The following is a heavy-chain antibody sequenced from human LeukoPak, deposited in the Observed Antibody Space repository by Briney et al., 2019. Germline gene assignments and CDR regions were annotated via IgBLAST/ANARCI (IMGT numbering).Heavy chain of an antibody. J-gene: IGHJ5*02. CDR1: GGTFSSYA. CDR2: ITPMLGIV. V-gene: IGHV1-69*04. D-gene: IGHD1-1*01. CDR3: AREKGVAGTVSWFDP. Sequence: EASVKVSCKASGGTFSSYALNWVRQAPGQGLEWMGRITPMLGIVNYAQKFQDRVTISADKSTSTAYMELSSLRSEDTAVYYCAREKGVAGTVSWFDPWGQGTLVTVSS.